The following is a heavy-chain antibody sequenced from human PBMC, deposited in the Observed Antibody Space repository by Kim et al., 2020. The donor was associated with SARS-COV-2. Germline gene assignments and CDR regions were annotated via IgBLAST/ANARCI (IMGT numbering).Heavy chain of an antibody. V-gene: IGHV3-30*18. Sequence: GGSLRLSCVASGFTFGIYGMHWARQAPGKGLQWVAVISYDGSNIYYADSVKGRFTISRDNSKNSLNLQMNSVRAEDTAVYYCAKKPDDRSTWCQHGMDVWGQGTTVTLSS. CDR3: AKKPDDRSTWCQHGMDV. CDR2: ISYDGSNI. J-gene: IGHJ6*02. CDR1: GFTFGIYG. D-gene: IGHD2-15*01.